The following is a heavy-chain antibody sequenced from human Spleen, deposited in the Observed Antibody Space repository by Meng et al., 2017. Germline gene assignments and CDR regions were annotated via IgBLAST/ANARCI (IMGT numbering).Heavy chain of an antibody. V-gene: IGHV1-2*06. CDR3: ARDEDISAAGKLFGDY. D-gene: IGHD6-25*01. CDR1: GYTFTSYY. J-gene: IGHJ4*02. Sequence: ASVKISCKASGYTFTSYYIHWVRRAPGQGLEWMGRINPKSGDTHYAQKSQARVTMTGDTSISTAYMELSGLRSDDTAMYYCARDEDISAAGKLFGDYWGQGTLVTVSS. CDR2: INPKSGDT.